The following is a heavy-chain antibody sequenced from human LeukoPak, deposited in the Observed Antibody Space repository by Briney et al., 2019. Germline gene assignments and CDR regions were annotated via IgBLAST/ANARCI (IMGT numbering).Heavy chain of an antibody. CDR3: ARGALLKYQLAIDY. CDR2: INQDGSET. CDR1: GFTFSSYW. J-gene: IGHJ4*02. V-gene: IGHV3-7*05. D-gene: IGHD2-2*01. Sequence: GGSLRLSCAASGFTFSSYWMTWVRQAPGKGLEWVANINQDGSETYYVDSVKGRFTISRDNAESSLYLQMTSLRAEDTAMYYCARGALLKYQLAIDYWGLGTLVTVSS.